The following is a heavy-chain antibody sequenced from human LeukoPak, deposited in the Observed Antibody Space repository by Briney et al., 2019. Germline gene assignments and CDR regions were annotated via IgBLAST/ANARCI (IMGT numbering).Heavy chain of an antibody. CDR1: GFTFSSYA. V-gene: IGHV3-30-3*01. Sequence: GRSLRLSCAASGFTFSSYAMHWVRQAPGKGLEWVAVISYDGSNKYYADSVKGRFTISRDNSKNTLYLQMNSLRAEDTAVYYCARDPGFTMTDAFDIWGQGTMVTVSS. J-gene: IGHJ3*02. D-gene: IGHD3-22*01. CDR2: ISYDGSNK. CDR3: ARDPGFTMTDAFDI.